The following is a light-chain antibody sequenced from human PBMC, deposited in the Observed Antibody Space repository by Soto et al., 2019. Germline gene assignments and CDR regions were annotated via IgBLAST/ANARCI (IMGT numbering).Light chain of an antibody. CDR1: QDIKKW. CDR2: AAS. CDR3: QQASSFPYT. J-gene: IGKJ3*01. Sequence: DIQMTQSPSSVSASVGDTINITCRASQDIKKWLAWYQQKPGKAPKVLIYAASNLESGVSSRFSGGGAGTEFSLTISSLQTEDFATYFCQQASSFPYTFGPGTKVDIK. V-gene: IGKV1-12*01.